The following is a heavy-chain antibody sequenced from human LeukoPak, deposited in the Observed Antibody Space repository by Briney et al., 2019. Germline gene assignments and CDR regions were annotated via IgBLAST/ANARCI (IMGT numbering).Heavy chain of an antibody. J-gene: IGHJ4*02. CDR1: GYTFSGYY. Sequence: GASVKVSCKASGYTFSGYYMHWVRQAPGQGLEWMGWINPKSGGTNEAQKFHDRVTMTRDTSIRTAYMELSRLRSDDTAVYYCARGDSAGITMVRGVFDYWGQGTLVTVSS. V-gene: IGHV1-2*02. D-gene: IGHD3-10*01. CDR2: INPKSGGT. CDR3: ARGDSAGITMVRGVFDY.